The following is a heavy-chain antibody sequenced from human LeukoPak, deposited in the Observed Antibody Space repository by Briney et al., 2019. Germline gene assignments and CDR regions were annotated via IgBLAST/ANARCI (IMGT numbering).Heavy chain of an antibody. CDR3: ARARYFDY. CDR1: GFTVSSHF. J-gene: IGHJ4*02. CDR2: IYTGGST. V-gene: IGHV3-53*01. Sequence: GGSLRLSCAASGFTVSSHFMSWVRQAPGKGLEWVSTIYTGGSTYYADSVKGRFIISRDNSKNTVYLQMNSLRAEDTAVYYCARARYFDYWGQGTLVTVSS.